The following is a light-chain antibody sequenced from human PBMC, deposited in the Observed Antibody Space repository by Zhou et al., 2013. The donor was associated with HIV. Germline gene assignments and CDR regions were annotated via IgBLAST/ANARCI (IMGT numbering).Light chain of an antibody. V-gene: IGKV1-5*03. J-gene: IGKJ1*01. CDR1: QSISSW. CDR2: KAS. Sequence: DIQMTQSPSTLSASVGDRVTITCRASQSISSWVAWHQQKPGKAPKLLISKASNLENGVPSRFSGSGSGTEFTLTISSLQLEDFATYYCLQHNSLPQTFGQGTKVEIK. CDR3: LQHNSLPQT.